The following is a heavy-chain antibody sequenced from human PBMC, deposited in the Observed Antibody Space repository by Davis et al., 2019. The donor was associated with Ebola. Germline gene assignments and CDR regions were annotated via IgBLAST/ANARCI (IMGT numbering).Heavy chain of an antibody. V-gene: IGHV5-10-1*01. Sequence: GGSLRLSCKGSGYSFTSYWIRWVRQMPGKGLEWMGRIDPSDSYTNYSPSFQGHVTISADKSISTAYLQWSSLKASDTAMYYCASFSVAGLYYYYYYGMDVWGQGTTVTVSS. J-gene: IGHJ6*02. CDR3: ASFSVAGLYYYYYYGMDV. CDR2: IDPSDSYT. CDR1: GYSFTSYW. D-gene: IGHD6-19*01.